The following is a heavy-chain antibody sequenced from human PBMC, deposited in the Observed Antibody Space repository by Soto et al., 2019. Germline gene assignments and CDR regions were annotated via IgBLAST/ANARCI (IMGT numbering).Heavy chain of an antibody. J-gene: IGHJ6*02. V-gene: IGHV1-2*02. CDR3: GGRRGGGGDYFYGMDV. CDR2: INARNDGT. CDR1: GYTFTEFY. D-gene: IGHD3-10*01. Sequence: QVQLVQSGPEMKKPGASVKVSCKTSGYTFTEFYIHWMRQVPGRGLEWMGWINARNDGTKFAEKFKAAITRTPDPSISNAYMELSSLPFDDTAVYYCGGRRGGGGDYFYGMDVWGQGTAVTVSS.